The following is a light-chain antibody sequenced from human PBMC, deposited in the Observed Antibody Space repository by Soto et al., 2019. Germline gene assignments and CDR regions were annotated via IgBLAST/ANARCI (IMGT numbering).Light chain of an antibody. Sequence: EIVMTQSPATLSVSPGERATLSCRASQSARSNLAWYQQRPGQAPRLVIYGASTRATGIPARFSGSGSGTEFTLTISSLQSEDFAVYYCQQYDNSPITFGQGTRLEIK. V-gene: IGKV3-15*01. CDR1: QSARSN. J-gene: IGKJ5*01. CDR3: QQYDNSPIT. CDR2: GAS.